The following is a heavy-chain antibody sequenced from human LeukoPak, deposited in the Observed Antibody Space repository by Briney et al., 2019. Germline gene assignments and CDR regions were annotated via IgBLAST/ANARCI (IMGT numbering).Heavy chain of an antibody. J-gene: IGHJ4*02. D-gene: IGHD6-19*01. CDR2: IGSSDNIK. CDR1: GFTLNDYY. Sequence: GGSLRLSCAASGFTLNDYYMSWIRQAPGKGLEWVSDIGSSDNIKSYADSLKGRFTISRDIATNSLFLQTNSLRAEDTAVYYCAREIVAGTFNSWGQGALVSVSS. V-gene: IGHV3-11*01. CDR3: AREIVAGTFNS.